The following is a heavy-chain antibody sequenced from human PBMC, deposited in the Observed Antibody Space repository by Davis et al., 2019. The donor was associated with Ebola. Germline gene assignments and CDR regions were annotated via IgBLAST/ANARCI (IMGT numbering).Heavy chain of an antibody. Sequence: ETLSLTCTVSGGSISSYYWSWIRQPPGKGLEWIGYIYYSGSTNYNPSLKSRVTISVDTSKNQFSLKLSSVTAADTAVYYCATVDRDGYNRIDYWGQGTLVTVSS. CDR1: GGSISSYY. D-gene: IGHD5-24*01. V-gene: IGHV4-59*01. J-gene: IGHJ4*02. CDR3: ATVDRDGYNRIDY. CDR2: IYYSGST.